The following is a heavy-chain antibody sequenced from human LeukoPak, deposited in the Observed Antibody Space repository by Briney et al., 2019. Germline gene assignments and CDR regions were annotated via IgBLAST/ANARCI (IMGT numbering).Heavy chain of an antibody. D-gene: IGHD5-24*01. V-gene: IGHV1-2*02. CDR2: VKPDTGAT. CDR3: ARERPTLLTRIRGIATAPDH. Sequence: GASVKVSCKTSGYVFTAYYIHWVRQAPGQGLEWLGFVKPDTGATNSAQQLQGRVSMTSDASVTTAYMELSGLTSDDMALYFCARERPTLLTRIRGIATAPDHWGQGTLVTVFS. J-gene: IGHJ5*02. CDR1: GYVFTAYY.